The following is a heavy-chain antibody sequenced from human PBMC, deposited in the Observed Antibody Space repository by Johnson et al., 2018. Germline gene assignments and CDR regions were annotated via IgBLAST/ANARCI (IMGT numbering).Heavy chain of an antibody. J-gene: IGHJ6*03. Sequence: VQLVESGGGLLQPGRSLSLSCAASGFTFDDFVMHWVRQPPGKGLEWVSGISWNSGRVAYAESLKVRFTISRDNAKKSLFLQMTSLTPEETAVYYCAKDPSHSSDFYYMNVWGQGTTVTVSS. D-gene: IGHD3-3*01. CDR1: GFTFDDFV. CDR3: AKDPSHSSDFYYMNV. CDR2: ISWNSGRV. V-gene: IGHV3-9*01.